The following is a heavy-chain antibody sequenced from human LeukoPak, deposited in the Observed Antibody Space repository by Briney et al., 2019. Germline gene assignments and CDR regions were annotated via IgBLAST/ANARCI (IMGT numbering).Heavy chain of an antibody. V-gene: IGHV7-4-1*02. J-gene: IGHJ4*02. CDR2: INTNTGNP. D-gene: IGHD3-22*01. Sequence: GASVKVSCKASGYTFTSYAMNWVRQAPGQGLEWMGWINTNTGNPTCAQGFTGRFVFSLDTSVSTAYLQISSLKAEDSAVYYCARGGYYDISGYYAYWGQGTLVTVSS. CDR3: ARGGYYDISGYYAY. CDR1: GYTFTSYA.